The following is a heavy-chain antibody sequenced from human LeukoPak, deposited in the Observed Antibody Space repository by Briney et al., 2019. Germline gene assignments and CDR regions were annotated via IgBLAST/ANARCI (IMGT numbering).Heavy chain of an antibody. Sequence: GESPQISCKGSGYSFTSFWIGWVRQMPGKGLEWMGIIYSGDSDTRYSPSFQGQVTISADKSISTAYLQWSSLKASDTAMYYCARRSVIAAAGTGSDYWGQETLVTVSS. CDR2: IYSGDSDT. J-gene: IGHJ4*02. CDR1: GYSFTSFW. CDR3: ARRSVIAAAGTGSDY. V-gene: IGHV5-51*01. D-gene: IGHD6-13*01.